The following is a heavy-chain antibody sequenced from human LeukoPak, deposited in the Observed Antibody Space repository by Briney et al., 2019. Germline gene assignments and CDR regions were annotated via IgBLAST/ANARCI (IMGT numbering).Heavy chain of an antibody. CDR2: VNRNSGTI. J-gene: IGHJ3*02. Sequence: GRSLTLSCAASGFTFYDYAMHWVRQVPGKGLEWVGGVNRNSGTIAYGDSVRGRFTISRDNAKNSLYLQMNSLRAEDTALYYCIKDMGFDLLKDAFDIWGQGTMVTVSS. V-gene: IGHV3-9*01. CDR1: GFTFYDYA. D-gene: IGHD2-15*01. CDR3: IKDMGFDLLKDAFDI.